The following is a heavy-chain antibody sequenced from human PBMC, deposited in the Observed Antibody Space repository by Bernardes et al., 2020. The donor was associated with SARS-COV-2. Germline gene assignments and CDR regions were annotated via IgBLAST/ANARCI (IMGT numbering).Heavy chain of an antibody. D-gene: IGHD2-15*01. CDR2: ISAHTGNT. CDR3: ARLGDSGGSSYFHFDF. V-gene: IGHV1-18*04. J-gene: IGHJ4*02. CDR1: GYSFPNYD. Sequence: ASVKVSCKASGYSFPNYDINWVRQAPGLGLEWMGWISAHTGNTVYAQKFQGRVTMTKETSTSTAYMELRSLRSDDTALYYCARLGDSGGSSYFHFDFWGQGALVTVSS.